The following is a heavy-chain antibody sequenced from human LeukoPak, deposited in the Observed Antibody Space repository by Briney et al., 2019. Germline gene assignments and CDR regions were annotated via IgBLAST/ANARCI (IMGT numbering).Heavy chain of an antibody. Sequence: PGGSLRLSCAASGFTFSTNTMNWVRQAPGKGLEWVSSISSSSTYIYHVDSVKGRFTISRDNAKKSLYLQMNSLRDEDTAVYYCARGSRDCSNGVCYAFDIWGQGTVVTVSS. V-gene: IGHV3-21*01. CDR3: ARGSRDCSNGVCYAFDI. D-gene: IGHD2-8*01. J-gene: IGHJ3*02. CDR2: ISSSSTYI. CDR1: GFTFSTNT.